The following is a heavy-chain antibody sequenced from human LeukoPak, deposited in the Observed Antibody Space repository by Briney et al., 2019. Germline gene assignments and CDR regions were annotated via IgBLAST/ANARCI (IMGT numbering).Heavy chain of an antibody. CDR2: INGDGTNT. CDR1: GFTFSSYA. J-gene: IGHJ4*02. V-gene: IGHV3-23*01. D-gene: IGHD2-15*01. Sequence: GGSLRLSCAASGFTFSSYAMSWVRQAPGQGLEWVSAINGDGTNTYWLDSAKGRFTISRDNSVSTLFLQMNSLRPEDTAVYYCARQLGYCSVGTCYFDSWGPGTLVTVSS. CDR3: ARQLGYCSVGTCYFDS.